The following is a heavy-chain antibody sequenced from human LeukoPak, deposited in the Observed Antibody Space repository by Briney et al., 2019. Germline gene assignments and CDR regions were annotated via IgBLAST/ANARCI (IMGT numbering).Heavy chain of an antibody. V-gene: IGHV3-23*01. CDR3: AKDSSASYASGSYSFDY. Sequence: GGSLRLSCAASGFTFSSYAVSWVRQAPGKGLEWVSAISGSGGSTYYAESVKGRFTISRDNSKNTLHLQMNSLRAEDTAVYYCAKDSSASYASGSYSFDYWGRGTLVTVSS. D-gene: IGHD3-10*01. J-gene: IGHJ4*02. CDR2: ISGSGGST. CDR1: GFTFSSYA.